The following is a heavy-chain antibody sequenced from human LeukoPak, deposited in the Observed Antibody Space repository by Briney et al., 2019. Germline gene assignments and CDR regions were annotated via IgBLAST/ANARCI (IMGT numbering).Heavy chain of an antibody. D-gene: IGHD2/OR15-2a*01. CDR1: GFTFSTYW. J-gene: IGHJ6*03. V-gene: IGHV3-7*01. CDR2: IKQDGSEK. Sequence: GGSLRLSCAASGFTFSTYWMSWVRQAPGKGLEWVANIKQDGSEKYYVDSVKGRFTISRDNAKNSLYLQMSSLRAEDTAVYYCARVAVIYYYYMEVWGKGTTVTVSS. CDR3: ARVAVIYYYYMEV.